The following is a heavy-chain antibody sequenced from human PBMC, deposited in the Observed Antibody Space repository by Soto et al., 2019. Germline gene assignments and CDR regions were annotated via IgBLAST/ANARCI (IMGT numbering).Heavy chain of an antibody. CDR3: AKGRSYYYYYGVDV. J-gene: IGHJ6*02. CDR2: IIVRGGST. CDR1: GFTFSSCA. Sequence: EVQLLESGGGLVQPGGSLRLSCAASGFTFSSCAMGWVRQPPGKGLEWVPDIIVRGGSTSYADSVKGRFTISRDNSKSTLYLQMNSLRAEDTALYYCAKGRSYYYYYGVDVWGQGTTVTVSS. V-gene: IGHV3-23*01.